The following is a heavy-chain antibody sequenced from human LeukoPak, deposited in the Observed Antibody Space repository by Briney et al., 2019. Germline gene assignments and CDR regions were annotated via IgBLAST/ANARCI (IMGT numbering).Heavy chain of an antibody. CDR3: ARDGKIAARPLDY. D-gene: IGHD6-6*01. CDR2: INHSGST. V-gene: IGHV4-34*01. CDR1: GGSFSGYY. Sequence: SETLSLTCAVYGGSFSGYYWSWIRQPPGKGLEWIGEINHSGSTNYNPSLKSRVTISVDTSKNQFSLKLSSVTAADTAVYYCARDGKIAARPLDYWGQGTLVTVSS. J-gene: IGHJ4*02.